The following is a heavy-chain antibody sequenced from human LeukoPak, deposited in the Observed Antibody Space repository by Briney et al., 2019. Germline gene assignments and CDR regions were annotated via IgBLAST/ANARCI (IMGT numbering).Heavy chain of an antibody. V-gene: IGHV4-39*01. Sequence: SETLSLTCTVSGGSISSSSYYWGWIRQPPGKGLEWIGSIYYSGSTYYNPSLKSRVTISVDTSKNQFSLKLSSVTVADTAVYYCARHGPRDPMIVVVITPFDYWGQGTLVTVSS. J-gene: IGHJ4*02. CDR1: GGSISSSSYY. CDR2: IYYSGST. CDR3: ARHGPRDPMIVVVITPFDY. D-gene: IGHD3-22*01.